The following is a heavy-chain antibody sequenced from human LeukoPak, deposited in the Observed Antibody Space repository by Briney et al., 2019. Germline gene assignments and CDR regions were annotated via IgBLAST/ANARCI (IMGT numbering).Heavy chain of an antibody. D-gene: IGHD6-6*01. V-gene: IGHV1-2*02. J-gene: IGHJ4*02. CDR3: ARDLALPSDGSSPYFDY. CDR1: GYTFTGYY. Sequence: ASVKVSCKASGYTFTGYYMHWVRQAPGQGLEWMGWINPNSGGTNYAQKFQGRVTVTRDTSISTAYMELSRLRSDDTAVYYCARDLALPSDGSSPYFDYWGQGTLVTVSS. CDR2: INPNSGGT.